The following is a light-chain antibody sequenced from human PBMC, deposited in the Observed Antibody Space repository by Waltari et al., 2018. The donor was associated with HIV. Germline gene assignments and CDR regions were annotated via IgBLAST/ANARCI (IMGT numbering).Light chain of an antibody. V-gene: IGLV2-23*02. CDR3: CSCPRSGIRYV. Sequence: QSALTQPASVSGSPGQSITISCTGTSSNVGSDDLVSWYQQHPGEAPKLILYEVTKRPSGVSNRFSVSKSGNTASLTISGLQAEDEADYYCCSCPRSGIRYVFGTGTKVTVL. J-gene: IGLJ1*01. CDR1: SSNVGSDDL. CDR2: EVT.